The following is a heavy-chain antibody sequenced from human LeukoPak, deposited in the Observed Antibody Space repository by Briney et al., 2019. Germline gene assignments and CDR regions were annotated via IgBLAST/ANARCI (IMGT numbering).Heavy chain of an antibody. CDR1: GGSISSSNW. D-gene: IGHD3-9*01. V-gene: IGHV4-4*02. CDR2: IYHSGST. Sequence: SETLSLTCAVSGGSISSSNWWGWVRQPPGKGLEWIGEIYHSGSTNYNPSLKSRVTISVDKSKNQFSLKLSSVTAADTAVYYCARNSKAHYDILTGYYTGWFDPWGQGTLVTVSS. J-gene: IGHJ5*02. CDR3: ARNSKAHYDILTGYYTGWFDP.